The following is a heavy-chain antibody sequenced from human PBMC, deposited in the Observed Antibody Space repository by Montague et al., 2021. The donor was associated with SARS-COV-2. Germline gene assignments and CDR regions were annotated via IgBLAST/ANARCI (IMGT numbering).Heavy chain of an antibody. CDR3: ARIRYDILTGYYYGMDV. CDR1: GFSLSTSGMC. Sequence: VKPTQTLTLTCTFSGFSLSTSGMCVSWIRQPPGKALEWLALIDWDDDKYYSTSLKTRLTISKDTSKNQVVLTMTNMDPVDTATYYCARIRYDILTGYYYGMDVWGQGTTVTVSS. CDR2: IDWDDDK. V-gene: IGHV2-70*01. J-gene: IGHJ6*02. D-gene: IGHD3-9*01.